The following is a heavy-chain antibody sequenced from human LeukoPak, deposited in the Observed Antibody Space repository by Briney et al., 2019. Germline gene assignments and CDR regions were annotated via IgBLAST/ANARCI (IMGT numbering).Heavy chain of an antibody. CDR2: INPNSGGT. Sequence: VASVKVSRQASGYTFTGYYMHWVRQAPGQGLEWMGWINPNSGGTNYAQKFQGRVTMARDTSISTAYMELSRLRSDDTAVYYCAREGYDSSGYYPAFDYWGQGTLVTVSS. V-gene: IGHV1-2*02. CDR1: GYTFTGYY. J-gene: IGHJ4*02. CDR3: AREGYDSSGYYPAFDY. D-gene: IGHD3-22*01.